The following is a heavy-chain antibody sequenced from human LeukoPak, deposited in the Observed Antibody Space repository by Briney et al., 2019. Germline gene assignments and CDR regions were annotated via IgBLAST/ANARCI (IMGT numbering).Heavy chain of an antibody. V-gene: IGHV1-69*05. Sequence: SVKVSCKASGGTFSSYAISWVRQAPGQGREWMGGIIPIFGTANYAQKFQGRVTITTDESTSTAYMELSSLRSEDTAVYYCASPPPYLWSGSYQPDDAFDIWGQGTMVTVSS. CDR2: IIPIFGTA. D-gene: IGHD3-3*01. CDR3: ASPPPYLWSGSYQPDDAFDI. J-gene: IGHJ3*02. CDR1: GGTFSSYA.